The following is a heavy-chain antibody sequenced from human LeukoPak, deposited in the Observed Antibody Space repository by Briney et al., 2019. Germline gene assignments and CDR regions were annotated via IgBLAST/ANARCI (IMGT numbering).Heavy chain of an antibody. CDR3: VRHVLAVTTDFDY. D-gene: IGHD4-17*01. CDR1: GGSISSSSYY. J-gene: IGHJ4*02. CDR2: IYYSGST. Sequence: SETLSLTCTVSGGSISSSSYYWGWIRQPPGKGLEWIGSIYYSGSTYYNPSLKSRVTISVDTSKNQFSLKLSSVTAADTAVYYCVRHVLAVTTDFDYWGQGTLVTVSS. V-gene: IGHV4-39*01.